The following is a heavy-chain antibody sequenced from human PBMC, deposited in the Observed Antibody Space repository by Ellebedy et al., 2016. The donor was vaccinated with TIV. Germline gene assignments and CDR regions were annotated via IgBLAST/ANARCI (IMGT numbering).Heavy chain of an antibody. CDR2: ISSSSSSI. CDR1: GFTFRNHA. D-gene: IGHD1-14*01. V-gene: IGHV3-48*01. Sequence: GESLKISCAVSGFTFRNHAMNWVRQAPGKRLEWASYISSSSSSISYADAVKGRFTISRDNAQNSLYLQMNSLTAEDTAVYFCARVIRGTGTTSRYCDFWGQGTLVIVSS. CDR3: ARVIRGTGTTSRYCDF. J-gene: IGHJ4*02.